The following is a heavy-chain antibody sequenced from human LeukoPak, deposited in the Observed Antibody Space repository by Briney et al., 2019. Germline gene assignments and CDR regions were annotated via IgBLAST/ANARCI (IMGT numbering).Heavy chain of an antibody. CDR2: IYTSGST. CDR3: AIYSGGSGWYGYFDY. CDR1: GGSISSGSYY. V-gene: IGHV4-61*02. D-gene: IGHD6-19*01. J-gene: IGHJ4*02. Sequence: SQTLSLTCTVSGGSISSGSYYWSWIRQPAGKGLEWIGRIYTSGSTNYNPSLKSRVTISVDTSKNQFSLKLSSVTAADTAVYYCAIYSGGSGWYGYFDYWGQGTLVTVSS.